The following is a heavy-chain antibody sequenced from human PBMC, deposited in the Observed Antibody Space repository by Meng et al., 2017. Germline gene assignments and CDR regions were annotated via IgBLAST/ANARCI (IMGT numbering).Heavy chain of an antibody. CDR3: ARDKLKTFDP. CDR2: INPNSGGT. V-gene: IGHV1-2*06. CDR1: GYTFTGYY. J-gene: IGHJ5*02. Sequence: QVQLVQVGAEVKKPGASVKVSCKASGYTFTGYYMHWVRQAPGQGLEWMGRINPNSGGTNYAQKFQGRVTMTRDTSASTAYMELSSLRSEDTAVYYCARDKLKTFDPWGQGTLVTVSS.